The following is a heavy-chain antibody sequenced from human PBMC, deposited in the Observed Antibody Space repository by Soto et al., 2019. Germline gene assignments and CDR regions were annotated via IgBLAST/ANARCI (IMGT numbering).Heavy chain of an antibody. CDR3: ARLLTPYGDYSTYYYYMDV. CDR1: GGSISSYY. J-gene: IGHJ6*03. Sequence: SETLSLTCTVSGGSISSYYWSWIRQPPGKGLEWIGYIYYSGSTNYNPSLKSRVTISVDTSKNQFSLKLSSVTAADTAEYYCARLLTPYGDYSTYYYYMDVWGKGTTVTVSS. V-gene: IGHV4-59*08. D-gene: IGHD4-17*01. CDR2: IYYSGST.